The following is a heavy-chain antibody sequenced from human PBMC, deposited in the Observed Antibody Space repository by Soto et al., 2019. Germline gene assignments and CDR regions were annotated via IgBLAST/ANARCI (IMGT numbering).Heavy chain of an antibody. CDR3: TRHSSSSNWFDP. V-gene: IGHV3-73*01. CDR2: IRSKANSYAT. D-gene: IGHD6-6*01. J-gene: IGHJ5*02. Sequence: LRLSCAASGFTFSGSAMHWVRQASGKGLEWVGRIRSKANSYATAYAASVKGRFTISRDDSKNTAYLQMNSLKTEDTAVYYCTRHSSSSNWFDPWGQGTLVTVSS. CDR1: GFTFSGSA.